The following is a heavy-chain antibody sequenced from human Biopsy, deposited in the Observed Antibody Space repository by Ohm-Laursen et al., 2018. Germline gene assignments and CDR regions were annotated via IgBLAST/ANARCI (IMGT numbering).Heavy chain of an antibody. D-gene: IGHD2-8*02. J-gene: IGHJ4*02. V-gene: IGHV3-21*06. Sequence: SLRLSCAASGFTLSGYAMNWVRQAPGKGLEWVSFICASSSYIHYSDSLKGRFTVSRDNAKNSLYFQMNSLRTADTAIYYCRTELLPRGVGGPWLDSWGQGTPVTVSS. CDR3: RTELLPRGVGGPWLDS. CDR2: ICASSSYI. CDR1: GFTLSGYA.